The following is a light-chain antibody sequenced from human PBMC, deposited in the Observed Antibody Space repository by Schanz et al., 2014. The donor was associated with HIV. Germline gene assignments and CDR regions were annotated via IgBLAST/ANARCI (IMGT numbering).Light chain of an antibody. V-gene: IGKV1-5*03. J-gene: IGKJ3*01. CDR3: QQYNSFST. Sequence: DIQLTQSPSTLSASVGDRVTITCRASQSISSWLAWYQLKPGKAPKLLIYKASSLKSGVPSRFSGSGSGTEFTLTISSLQPDDFATYYCQQYNSFSTFGPGTKVDIK. CDR2: KAS. CDR1: QSISSW.